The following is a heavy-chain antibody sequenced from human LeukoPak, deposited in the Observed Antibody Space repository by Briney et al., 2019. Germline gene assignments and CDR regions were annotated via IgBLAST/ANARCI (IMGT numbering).Heavy chain of an antibody. V-gene: IGHV3-30*04. CDR3: ARADLAYCGGDCYSLDY. J-gene: IGHJ4*02. D-gene: IGHD2-21*02. Sequence: GGSLRLSCAASGFTFSSYAMHWVRQAPGKGLEWVAVISYDGSNKYYADSVKGRFTISRDNSKNTLYLQMNSLRAEDTAVYYCARADLAYCGGDCYSLDYWGQGTLVTVSS. CDR2: ISYDGSNK. CDR1: GFTFSSYA.